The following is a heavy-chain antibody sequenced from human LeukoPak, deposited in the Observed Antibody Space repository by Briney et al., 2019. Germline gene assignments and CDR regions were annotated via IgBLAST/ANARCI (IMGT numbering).Heavy chain of an antibody. D-gene: IGHD6-19*01. CDR2: VNRDGSER. Sequence: GGSLRLFCGASEFSFSTHWMIWARQAPGKGREWVASVNRDGSERYYVDSVKGRFTISRDNAENSLHLQMTSPSAEDSAVYYCARGGWYADYGGQGTVVTVSS. CDR1: EFSFSTHW. J-gene: IGHJ4*02. CDR3: ARGGWYADY. V-gene: IGHV3-7*01.